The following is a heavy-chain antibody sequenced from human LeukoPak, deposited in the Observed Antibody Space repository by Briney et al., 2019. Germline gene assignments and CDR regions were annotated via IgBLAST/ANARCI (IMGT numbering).Heavy chain of an antibody. CDR2: INSDGSST. D-gene: IGHD5-18*01. Sequence: GGSLRLSCAASGFTFSSYWMHWVRQAPGKGLVWVSRINSDGSSTSYADSVKGRFTISRDNAKNTLYLQMNSLRAEDTAVYYCAKDEVDTAMVTLFFSSYYYYGMDVWGQGTTVTVSS. V-gene: IGHV3-74*01. CDR3: AKDEVDTAMVTLFFSSYYYYGMDV. CDR1: GFTFSSYW. J-gene: IGHJ6*02.